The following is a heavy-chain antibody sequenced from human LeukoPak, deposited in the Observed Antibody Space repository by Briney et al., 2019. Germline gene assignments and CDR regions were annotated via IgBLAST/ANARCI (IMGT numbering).Heavy chain of an antibody. CDR2: ISSSGSTI. Sequence: GGSLRLSCAASGFTFSDYYMSWIRQAPGKGLEGVSYISSSGSTIYYADSVKGRFTISRDNAKNSLYLQMNSLRAEDTAVYYCARDPQDIVVVPAANGMDVWGQGTTVTVSS. D-gene: IGHD2-2*01. CDR1: GFTFSDYY. J-gene: IGHJ6*02. V-gene: IGHV3-11*01. CDR3: ARDPQDIVVVPAANGMDV.